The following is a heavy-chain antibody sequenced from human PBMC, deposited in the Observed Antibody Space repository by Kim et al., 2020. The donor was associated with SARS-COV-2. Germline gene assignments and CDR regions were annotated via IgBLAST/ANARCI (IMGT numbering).Heavy chain of an antibody. CDR2: ST. Sequence: STNHNPSLKSRVTISVDTSKNPFSLKLSSVTAADTALYYCARVRLFGPPDYWGQGALVTVSS. J-gene: IGHJ4*02. CDR3: ARVRLFGPPDY. V-gene: IGHV4-59*01. D-gene: IGHD3-10*01.